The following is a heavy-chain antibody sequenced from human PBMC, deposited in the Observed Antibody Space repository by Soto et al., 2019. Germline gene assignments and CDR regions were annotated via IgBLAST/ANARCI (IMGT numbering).Heavy chain of an antibody. V-gene: IGHV4-59*01. Sequence: QVQLQESGPGLVKPSETLSLTCTVSGGSISSYYWSWIRQPPGKGLEWIGYIYYSGSTNYNPSPKSRVTISVDTSKNQFSLKLSSVTAADTAVYYCAREGIAAAGSKKSYYYYYYMDVWGKGTTVTVSS. J-gene: IGHJ6*03. CDR3: AREGIAAAGSKKSYYYYYYMDV. D-gene: IGHD6-13*01. CDR1: GGSISSYY. CDR2: IYYSGST.